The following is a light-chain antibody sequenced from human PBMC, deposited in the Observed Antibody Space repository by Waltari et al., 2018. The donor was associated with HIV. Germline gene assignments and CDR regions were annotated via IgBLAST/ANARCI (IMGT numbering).Light chain of an antibody. CDR2: GNS. CDR3: QSYDSDLGSPV. V-gene: IGLV1-40*01. J-gene: IGLJ3*02. CDR1: SSNIGSLYD. Sequence: QSVLTQPPSVSGAPGQRVTISCPGNSSNIGSLYDVHWYLQTPGSVPKLLNTGNSRPSGVSERFSGSRSGTSASLAITALRAEDEGTYYCQSYDSDLGSPVFGGGTEVTVL.